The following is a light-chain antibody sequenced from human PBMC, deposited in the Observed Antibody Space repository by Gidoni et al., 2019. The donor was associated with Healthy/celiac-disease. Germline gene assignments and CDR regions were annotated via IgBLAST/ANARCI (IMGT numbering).Light chain of an antibody. V-gene: IGKV1-5*03. CDR2: KAS. CDR1: QSISSW. J-gene: IGKJ1*01. CDR3: QQYNTYPWT. Sequence: DIQMTQSPSTLSASVGDRVTITCRASQSISSWLAWYQQKPGKAPKLLISKASNLESGVPSGFSGSGFGTEFTLTISSLQPDDFATYYCQQYNTYPWTFGQGTKVEIK.